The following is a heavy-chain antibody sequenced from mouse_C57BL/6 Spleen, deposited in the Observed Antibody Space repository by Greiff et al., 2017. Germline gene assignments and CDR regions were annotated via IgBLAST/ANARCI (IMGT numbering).Heavy chain of an antibody. Sequence: EVKLVESGGGLVKPGGSLKLSCAASGFTFSSYAMSWVRQTPEKRLEWVATISDGGSYTYYPDNVQGRFTISRDNAKNNLYLQMSHLKSEDTAVYYCAREGGLMVTTDVIFDYWGQGTTLTVSS. V-gene: IGHV5-4*01. CDR2: ISDGGSYT. CDR1: GFTFSSYA. D-gene: IGHD2-3*01. J-gene: IGHJ2*01. CDR3: AREGGLMVTTDVIFDY.